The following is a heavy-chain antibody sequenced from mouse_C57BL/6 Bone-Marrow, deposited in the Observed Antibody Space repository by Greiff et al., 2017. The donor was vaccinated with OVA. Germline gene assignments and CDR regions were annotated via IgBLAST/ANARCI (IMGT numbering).Heavy chain of an antibody. CDR3: ARQLRLRPYYYAMDY. V-gene: IGHV1-39*01. CDR2: INPNYGTT. Sequence: VQLQQSGPELVKPGASVKISCKASGYSFTDYNMNWVKQSHGKSLEWIGVINPNYGTTSYNQKFKGKATLTVDQSSSTAYMQLNSLTSEDSAVYYCARQLRLRPYYYAMDYWGQGTSVTVSS. D-gene: IGHD3-2*02. CDR1: GYSFTDYN. J-gene: IGHJ4*01.